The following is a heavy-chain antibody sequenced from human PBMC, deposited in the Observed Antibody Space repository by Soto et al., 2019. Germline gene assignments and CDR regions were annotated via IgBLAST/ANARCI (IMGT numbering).Heavy chain of an antibody. D-gene: IGHD3-16*01. V-gene: IGHV4-59*02. CDR2: MYFGGST. J-gene: IGHJ6*02. CDR3: ARLGYEYYYYGMDV. CDR1: CAAVSSGY. Sequence: SETLSLTFTVSCAAVSSGYWSWIRQPPGKGLEWIGFMYFGGSTNYNPSLKSRVTISVDTSKNQFSLKLSSVTAADTAVYYCARLGYEYYYYGMDVWGQGTTVTVSS.